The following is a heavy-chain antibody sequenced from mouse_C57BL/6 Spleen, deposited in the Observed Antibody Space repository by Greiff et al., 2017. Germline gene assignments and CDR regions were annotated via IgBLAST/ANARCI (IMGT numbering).Heavy chain of an antibody. Sequence: EVHLVESGGGLVKPGGSLKLSCAASGFTFSDYGMHWVRQAPEKGLEWVAYIISGSSTIYYADTVKGRFTISRDNAKNTLFLQMTSLRSEDTAMYYCARPGDYDWFAYWGQGTLVTVSA. V-gene: IGHV5-17*01. CDR1: GFTFSDYG. D-gene: IGHD2-4*01. J-gene: IGHJ3*01. CDR3: ARPGDYDWFAY. CDR2: IISGSSTI.